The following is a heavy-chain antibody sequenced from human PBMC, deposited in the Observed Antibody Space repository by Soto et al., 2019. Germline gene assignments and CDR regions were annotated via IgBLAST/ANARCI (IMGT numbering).Heavy chain of an antibody. Sequence: GPGLKKPGTSVTVSCKASGYTFATYAVSWVRQAPGQGLEWMGWISAYNGNTINAQMFQGRVTLTTDTSTSTAYMALTSLTSDDTAVYYCARVGGALGDLDYWGQGTLVTVSS. D-gene: IGHD3-16*01. CDR3: ARVGGALGDLDY. V-gene: IGHV1-18*01. J-gene: IGHJ4*02. CDR1: GYTFATYA. CDR2: ISAYNGNT.